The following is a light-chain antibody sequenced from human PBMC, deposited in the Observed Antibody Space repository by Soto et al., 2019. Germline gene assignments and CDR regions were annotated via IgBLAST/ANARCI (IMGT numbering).Light chain of an antibody. CDR3: QQLNSYPLT. CDR2: GAS. J-gene: IGKJ4*01. Sequence: IQLTQSPSSLSASVGDRVTITCRASQAISNYLAWYQQKPGKAPNLLIYGASSLERGVPSRFSGSGSGTDFTLTISSLQPEDFASYYCQQLNSYPLTFGGGTKVEIK. V-gene: IGKV1-9*01. CDR1: QAISNY.